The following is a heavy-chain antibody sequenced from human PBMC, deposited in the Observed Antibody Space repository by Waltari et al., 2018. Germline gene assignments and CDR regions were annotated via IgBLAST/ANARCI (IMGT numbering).Heavy chain of an antibody. CDR3: APLGASSLTLTA. V-gene: IGHV3-48*01. CDR1: GFTFSTYG. Sequence: EVQLVESGGGLVQPGGSLRLSCAASGFTFSTYGMYWVRQAPGKGRGWVSHISGSGSPTYYADSVKGRFTISRDNAMNSLYLQMDSLRAEDTAVYYCAPLGASSLTLTAWGQGTLVTVSS. D-gene: IGHD1-26*01. J-gene: IGHJ4*02. CDR2: ISGSGSPT.